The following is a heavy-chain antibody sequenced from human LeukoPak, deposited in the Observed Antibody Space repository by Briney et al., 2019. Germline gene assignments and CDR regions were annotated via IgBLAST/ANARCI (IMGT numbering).Heavy chain of an antibody. D-gene: IGHD4-17*01. Sequence: GGSLRLSCAASGFTFSDYYMSWIRQAPGKGLEWVSYISSSSSYTNYADSVRGRFTISRDNAKNSLYLQMNSLRAEDTAVYYCARVGRGSYGAFDIWGQGTMVTVS. CDR2: ISSSSSYT. CDR1: GFTFSDYY. J-gene: IGHJ3*02. CDR3: ARVGRGSYGAFDI. V-gene: IGHV3-11*06.